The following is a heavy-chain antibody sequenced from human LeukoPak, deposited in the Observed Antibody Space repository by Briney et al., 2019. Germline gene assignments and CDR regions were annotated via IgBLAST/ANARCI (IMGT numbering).Heavy chain of an antibody. J-gene: IGHJ6*02. CDR1: GFAFSSYA. CDR2: ITTAGGST. Sequence: QPGGSLRLSCAASGFAFSSYAMSWVRQAPGEGLEWVSGITTAGGSTFYADSVKGRFTISRDNAKNSLYLQMNSLRAEDTAVYYCAAQIPPPYDILTAIYYYYYGMDVWGQGTTVTVSS. D-gene: IGHD3-9*01. CDR3: AAQIPPPYDILTAIYYYYYGMDV. V-gene: IGHV3-23*01.